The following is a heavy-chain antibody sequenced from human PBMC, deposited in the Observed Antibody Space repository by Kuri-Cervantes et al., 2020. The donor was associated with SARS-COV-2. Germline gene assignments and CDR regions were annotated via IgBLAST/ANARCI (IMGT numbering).Heavy chain of an antibody. CDR1: GYSISGSYY. Sequence: SETLSLTCSVSGYSISGSYYWGWIRQPPGRGQEWFGSIYHSGGTYYNPYLKSRVTISVDTSKNQFSLKLISLTVADPAVYYCARRSSGWTIDYWGQGTLVTVSS. J-gene: IGHJ4*02. D-gene: IGHD6-19*01. CDR2: IYHSGGT. CDR3: ARRSSGWTIDY. V-gene: IGHV4-38-2*02.